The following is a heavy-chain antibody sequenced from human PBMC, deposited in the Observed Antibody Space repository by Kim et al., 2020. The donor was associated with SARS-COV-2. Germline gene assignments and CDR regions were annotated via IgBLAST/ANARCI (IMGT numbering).Heavy chain of an antibody. J-gene: IGHJ4*02. CDR3: TTDGGGYYDILTGYLDY. V-gene: IGHV3-15*01. CDR1: GFTFSNAW. D-gene: IGHD3-9*01. CDR2: IKSKTDGGTT. Sequence: LSLTCAASGFTFSNAWMSWVRQAPGKGLEWVGRIKSKTDGGTTDYAAPVKGRFTISRDDSKNTLYLQMNSLKTEDTAVYYCTTDGGGYYDILTGYLDYWGQGTLVTVSS.